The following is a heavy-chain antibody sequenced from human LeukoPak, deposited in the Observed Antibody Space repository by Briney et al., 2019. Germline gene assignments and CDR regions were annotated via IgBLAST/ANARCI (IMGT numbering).Heavy chain of an antibody. D-gene: IGHD3-9*01. J-gene: IGHJ5*02. V-gene: IGHV3-21*04. Sequence: GGSLRLSCAASGFTFSSYAMSWVRQAPGKGLEWVSAISGSSGYIYYADPVKGRFTISRDNAKNSLYLQMNSLRAEDTALYYCARDLDWGAFDAWGQGTLVTVSS. CDR1: GFTFSSYA. CDR3: ARDLDWGAFDA. CDR2: ISGSSGYI.